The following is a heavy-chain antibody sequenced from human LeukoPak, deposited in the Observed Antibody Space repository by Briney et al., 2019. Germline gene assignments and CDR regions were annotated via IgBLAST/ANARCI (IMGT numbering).Heavy chain of an antibody. J-gene: IGHJ4*02. CDR3: ARAYYDILTGYYSNVDY. Sequence: ASVKVSCKASGYTFTSYGISWVRQAPGQGLERMGWISAYNGNTNYAQKLQGRVTMTTDTSTSTAYMELRSLRSDDTAVYYCARAYYDILTGYYSNVDYWGQGTLVTVSS. V-gene: IGHV1-18*01. CDR1: GYTFTSYG. CDR2: ISAYNGNT. D-gene: IGHD3-9*01.